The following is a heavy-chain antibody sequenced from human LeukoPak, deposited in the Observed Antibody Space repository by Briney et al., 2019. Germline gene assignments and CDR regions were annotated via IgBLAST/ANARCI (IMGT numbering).Heavy chain of an antibody. CDR3: AREGCSGGSCYSRAGMDV. V-gene: IGHV3-30-3*01. D-gene: IGHD2-15*01. CDR1: GFTFSSYA. Sequence: GGSLRLSCAASGFTFSSYAMHWVRQAPGKGLEWVAVISYDGSNKYYADSVKGRFTISRDNSKNTLYLQMNSLGAEDTAVYYCAREGCSGGSCYSRAGMDVWGQGTTVTVSS. CDR2: ISYDGSNK. J-gene: IGHJ6*02.